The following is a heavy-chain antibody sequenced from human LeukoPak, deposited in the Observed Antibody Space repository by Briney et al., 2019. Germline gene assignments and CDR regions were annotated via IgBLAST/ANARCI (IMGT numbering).Heavy chain of an antibody. CDR1: GFTFSSYA. J-gene: IGHJ4*02. CDR3: AKPRSGWYKEFAFDY. CDR2: ISGSGGST. V-gene: IGHV3-23*01. Sequence: GGSLRLSCAAFGFTFSSYAMSWVRQAPGKGLEWVSAISGSGGSTYYADSVKGRFTISRDNSKNTLYLQMNSLRAEDTAVYYCAKPRSGWYKEFAFDYWGQGTLVTVSS. D-gene: IGHD6-19*01.